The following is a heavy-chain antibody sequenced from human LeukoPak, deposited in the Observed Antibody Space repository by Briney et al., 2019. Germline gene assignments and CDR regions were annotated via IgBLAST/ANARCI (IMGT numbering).Heavy chain of an antibody. V-gene: IGHV3-7*03. CDR3: AKNDIAAAGTEYYFDY. CDR2: IKRDGSEK. Sequence: PGGSLRLSCAASGFTFRSYWMSWVRQTPGKGLEWVANIKRDGSEKYYVDSVKGRFTISRDNAKNTLYLQMNSLRAEDTAVYYCAKNDIAAAGTEYYFDYWGQGTLVTVSS. D-gene: IGHD6-13*01. CDR1: GFTFRSYW. J-gene: IGHJ4*02.